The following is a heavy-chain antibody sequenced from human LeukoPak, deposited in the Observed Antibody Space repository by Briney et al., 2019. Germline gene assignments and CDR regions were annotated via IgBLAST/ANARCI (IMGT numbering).Heavy chain of an antibody. CDR2: ISHDGTNR. CDR3: ARGPGALDY. Sequence: GRSLGLSCAASGFAFSRYGMHWVRQAPGKGLEGVALISHDGTNRNHADSVKGRFTISRDNSNNTLYLQMSSLRAEDTAVYYCARGPGALDYWGQGALVTVSS. CDR1: GFAFSRYG. D-gene: IGHD2-2*01. J-gene: IGHJ4*02. V-gene: IGHV3-30*03.